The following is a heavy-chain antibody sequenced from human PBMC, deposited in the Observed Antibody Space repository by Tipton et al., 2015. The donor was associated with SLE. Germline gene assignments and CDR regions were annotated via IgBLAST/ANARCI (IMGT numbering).Heavy chain of an antibody. V-gene: IGHV4-59*11. D-gene: IGHD5-18*01. CDR2: IYYSGSS. CDR1: GGSISSHY. J-gene: IGHJ4*02. CDR3: ARGYNYGYYYFDY. Sequence: TLSLTCTVSGGSISSHYWSWIRQPPGKGLEWLGHIYYSGSSDYSPSLKSRATISVDTSKNQFSLRLTSATAADTAVYYCARGYNYGYYYFDYWGQGTLVTVSS.